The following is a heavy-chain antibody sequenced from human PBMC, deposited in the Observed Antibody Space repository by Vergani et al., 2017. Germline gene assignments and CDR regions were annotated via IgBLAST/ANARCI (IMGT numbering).Heavy chain of an antibody. CDR1: GGSISSYY. CDR2: IYYSGST. D-gene: IGHD4-23*01. V-gene: IGHV4-59*01. Sequence: QVQLQESGPGLVKPSETLSLTCTVSGGSISSYYWSWIRQPPGKGPEWIGYIYYSGSTNYNPSLKSRVTISVDTSKNQFSLKLSSVTAADTAVYYCAREIYGGNRWGQGTLVTVSS. CDR3: AREIYGGNR. J-gene: IGHJ4*02.